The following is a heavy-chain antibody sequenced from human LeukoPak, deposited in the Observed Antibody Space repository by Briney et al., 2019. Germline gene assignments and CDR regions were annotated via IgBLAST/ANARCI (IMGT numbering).Heavy chain of an antibody. CDR1: GFTFSSYV. V-gene: IGHV3-23*01. CDR2: ISASGLST. Sequence: GGSLRLSCAASGFTFSSYVMSWVRQAPGKGLEWVSGISASGLSTYYADSVKGRFTISRDNSKNTLYLQMNSLRAEDTAVYYCAKSGGWQSVTKDYWGQGTLVTVSS. D-gene: IGHD2-15*01. J-gene: IGHJ4*02. CDR3: AKSGGWQSVTKDY.